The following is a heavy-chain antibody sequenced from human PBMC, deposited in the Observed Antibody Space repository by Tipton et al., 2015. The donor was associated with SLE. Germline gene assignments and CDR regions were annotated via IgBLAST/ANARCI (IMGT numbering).Heavy chain of an antibody. CDR1: GGPFTRGGYY. V-gene: IGHV4-31*03. J-gene: IGHJ5*02. CDR3: ARGPQLAGFDL. CDR2: IHYTGTT. D-gene: IGHD3-10*01. Sequence: TLSLTCTVSGGPFTRGGYYWSWIRQHPGQGLQWIGYIHYTGTTSYNPSLKSRITLSVDTSARQFYLNLNSVTAADTAMYYCARGPQLAGFDLWGQGTLVTFSS.